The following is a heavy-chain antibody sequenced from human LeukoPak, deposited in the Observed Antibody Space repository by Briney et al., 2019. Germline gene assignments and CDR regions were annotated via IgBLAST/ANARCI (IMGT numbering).Heavy chain of an antibody. Sequence: SETLSLTCTVAGGSISSYYWSWIRQPPGKGLEWIGYIYTSGSTNYNPSLKSRVTISVDTSKNQFSLKLSSVTAADTAVYYCARLVNWFDPWGQGTLVTVSS. CDR1: GGSISSYY. V-gene: IGHV4-4*09. CDR3: ARLVNWFDP. CDR2: IYTSGST. J-gene: IGHJ5*02. D-gene: IGHD2-2*01.